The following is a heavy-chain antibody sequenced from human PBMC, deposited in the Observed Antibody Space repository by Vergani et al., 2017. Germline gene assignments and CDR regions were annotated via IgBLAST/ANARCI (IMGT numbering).Heavy chain of an antibody. J-gene: IGHJ5*02. D-gene: IGHD2-2*01. CDR2: IYTSGST. CDR1: GGSISSSSYY. Sequence: QLQLQESGPGLVKPSETLSLTCTVSGGSISSSSYYWGWIRQPPGKGLEWIGRIYTSGSTNYNPSLKSRVTISVDTSKNQFSLKLSSVTAADTAVYYCARSQDIVVVPAAQNNWFDPWGQGTLVTVSS. V-gene: IGHV4-61*05. CDR3: ARSQDIVVVPAAQNNWFDP.